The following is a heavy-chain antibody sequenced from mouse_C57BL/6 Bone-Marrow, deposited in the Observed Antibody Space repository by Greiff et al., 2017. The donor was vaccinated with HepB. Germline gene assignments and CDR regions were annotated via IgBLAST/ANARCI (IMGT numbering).Heavy chain of an antibody. Sequence: EVKLVESGPGLVKPSQSLSLTCSVTGYSISSGYYWNWIRQFPGNKLEWMGYISYDGSNNYNPSLKNRISITRDTSKNQFFLKLNSVTTEDTATYYCARGGNRPRDYWGQGTTLTVSS. J-gene: IGHJ2*01. D-gene: IGHD5-2*01. CDR3: ARGGNRPRDY. CDR2: ISYDGSN. V-gene: IGHV3-6*01. CDR1: GYSISSGYY.